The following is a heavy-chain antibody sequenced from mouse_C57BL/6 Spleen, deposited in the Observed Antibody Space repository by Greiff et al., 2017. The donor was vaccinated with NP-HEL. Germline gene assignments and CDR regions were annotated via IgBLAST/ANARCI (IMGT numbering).Heavy chain of an antibody. D-gene: IGHD4-1*02. J-gene: IGHJ2*01. CDR1: GFSLTSYG. Sequence: VQLQQSGPGLVAPSQSLSITCTVSGFSLTSYGVHWVRQPPGKGLEWLVVIWSDGSTTYNSALKSRLSISKDNSKSQVFLKMNSLQTDDTAMYYCARHTNWDGAYFDYWGQGTTLTVSS. CDR2: IWSDGST. CDR3: ARHTNWDGAYFDY. V-gene: IGHV2-6-1*01.